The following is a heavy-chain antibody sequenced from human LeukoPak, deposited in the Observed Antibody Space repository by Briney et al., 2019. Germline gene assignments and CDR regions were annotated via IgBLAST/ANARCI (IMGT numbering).Heavy chain of an antibody. V-gene: IGHV3-23*01. CDR2: ISGSSGST. CDR3: AKDLGGGHYDFWSGPNTN. D-gene: IGHD3-3*01. CDR1: GFTFSSYA. J-gene: IGHJ4*02. Sequence: PGGSLRLSCAASGFTFSSYAMSWVRQAPGKGLEWVSAISGSSGSTYYADSVKGRFTISRDNSKNTLYLQMNSLRAEDTAVYYCAKDLGGGHYDFWSGPNTNWGQGTLVTVSS.